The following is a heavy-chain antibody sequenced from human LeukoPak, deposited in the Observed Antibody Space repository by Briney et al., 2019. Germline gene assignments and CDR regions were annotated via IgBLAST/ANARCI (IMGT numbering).Heavy chain of an antibody. CDR3: AREWDTSSFDPRASGDH. Sequence: SETLSLTCTVSGGSISSSTYSWGWIRQPPGKGLEWIGNIYYSGSTFYNPSLKSRVTISLDTSKHQFSLKLTSVTAADTAVYYCAREWDTSSFDPRASGDHWGQGTLVTVSS. J-gene: IGHJ4*02. CDR1: GGSISSSTYS. V-gene: IGHV4-39*07. D-gene: IGHD3-9*01. CDR2: IYYSGST.